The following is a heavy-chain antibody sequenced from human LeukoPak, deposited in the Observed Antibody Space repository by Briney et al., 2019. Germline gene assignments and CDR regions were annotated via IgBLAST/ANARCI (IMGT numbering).Heavy chain of an antibody. CDR1: GLAFSTSG. V-gene: IGHV3-21*06. CDR2: IGPTGFDR. J-gene: IGHJ4*02. CDR3: ATETNGRHYDY. Sequence: GGSLRLSCTTSGLAFSTSGFNWVRQAPGKGLEWVASIGPTGFDRYHADSIKGRFTISRDNANNFLYLQMDSLRAEDTAVYYCATETNGRHYDYWGQGTLLTVSS. D-gene: IGHD1-14*01.